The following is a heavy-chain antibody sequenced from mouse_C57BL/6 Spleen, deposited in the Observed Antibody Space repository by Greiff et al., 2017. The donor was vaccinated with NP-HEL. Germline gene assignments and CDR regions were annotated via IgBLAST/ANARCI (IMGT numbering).Heavy chain of an antibody. D-gene: IGHD6-2*01. J-gene: IGHJ4*01. Sequence: EVKLVESGGGLVKPGGSLKLSCAASGFTFSDYGMHWVRQAPEKGLEWVAYISSGSSTIYYADTVKGRFTISRDNAKNTLFLQMNSRRSEDTAMYYCATLVGYYAMDDWGQGTSVTVSS. CDR1: GFTFSDYG. V-gene: IGHV5-17*01. CDR2: ISSGSSTI. CDR3: ATLVGYYAMDD.